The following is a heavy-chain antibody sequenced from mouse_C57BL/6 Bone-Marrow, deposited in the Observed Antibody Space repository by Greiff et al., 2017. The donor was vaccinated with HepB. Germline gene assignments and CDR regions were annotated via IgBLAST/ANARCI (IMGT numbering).Heavy chain of an antibody. V-gene: IGHV3-6*01. CDR3: ARRCITTEPRFAY. J-gene: IGHJ3*01. Sequence: EVKLQESGPGLVKPSQSLSLTCSVTGYSITSGYYWNWIRQFPGNKLEWMGYISYDGSNNYNPSLKNRITITRDTSKNQFFLKLNSVTTEDTATYYCARRCITTEPRFAYWGQGTLVTVSA. CDR2: ISYDGSN. CDR1: GYSITSGYY. D-gene: IGHD1-2*01.